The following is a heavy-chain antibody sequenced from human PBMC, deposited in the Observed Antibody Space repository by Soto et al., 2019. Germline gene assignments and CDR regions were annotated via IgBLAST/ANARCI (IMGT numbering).Heavy chain of an antibody. CDR3: AREGYDFWSGYHLTHYYYGMDV. D-gene: IGHD3-3*01. CDR1: GFTFSSYW. V-gene: IGHV3-74*01. Sequence: GGSLRLSCAASGFTFSSYWMHWVRQAPGKGLVWVSRINSDGSSTSYADSVKGRFTISRDNAKNTLYLQMNSLRAEDTAVYYCAREGYDFWSGYHLTHYYYGMDVWGQGTTVTVSS. J-gene: IGHJ6*02. CDR2: INSDGSST.